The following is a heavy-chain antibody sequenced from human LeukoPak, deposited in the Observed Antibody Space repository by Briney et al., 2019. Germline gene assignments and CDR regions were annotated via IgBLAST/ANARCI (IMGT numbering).Heavy chain of an antibody. Sequence: KPSETLSLTCTVSGGSISSGDYYWSWIRQPPGKGLEWIGYIYYSGSTYYNPSLKSRVTISEDTSKNQFSLKLSSVTAADTAVYYCAGTTGYSSWYDYWGQGTLVTVSS. CDR1: GGSISSGDYY. CDR2: IYYSGST. V-gene: IGHV4-30-4*08. CDR3: AGTTGYSSWYDY. D-gene: IGHD6-13*01. J-gene: IGHJ4*02.